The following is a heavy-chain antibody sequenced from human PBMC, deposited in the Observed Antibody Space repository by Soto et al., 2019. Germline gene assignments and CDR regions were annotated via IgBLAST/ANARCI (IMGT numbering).Heavy chain of an antibody. CDR1: GSPISAGDYN. J-gene: IGHJ4*02. Sequence: SEPLSPPGPVPGSPISAGDYNWSWVRQAPGWGLEWIVYLYYSRCTYHNPSLTGRLDISLDVSRNQFSLRLTSVTASDTAVYFCAREGYGGDDLADWGPGMLVTVSS. CDR3: AREGYGGDDLAD. V-gene: IGHV4-30-4*01. D-gene: IGHD4-17*01. CDR2: LYYSRCT.